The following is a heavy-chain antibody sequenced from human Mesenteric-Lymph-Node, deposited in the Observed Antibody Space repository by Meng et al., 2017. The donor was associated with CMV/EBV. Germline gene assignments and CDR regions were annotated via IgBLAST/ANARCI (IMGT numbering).Heavy chain of an antibody. J-gene: IGHJ6*02. CDR2: IFRSGNT. Sequence: SETLSLTCTVSGYSVSSDYYWCWIRQPPGKGLEWRGSIFRSGNTYYNPSLKSRVTISIDTSNNQYSLDLTSVTAADTAVYYCARVSSISYYFDSSGYYLPRYYYYYGMDVWGQGTTVTVSS. D-gene: IGHD3-22*01. V-gene: IGHV4-38-2*02. CDR1: GYSVSSDYY. CDR3: ARVSSISYYFDSSGYYLPRYYYYYGMDV.